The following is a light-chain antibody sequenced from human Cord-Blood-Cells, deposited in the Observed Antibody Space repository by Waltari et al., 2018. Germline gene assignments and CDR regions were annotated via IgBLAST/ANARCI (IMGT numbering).Light chain of an antibody. CDR1: SSDVGSYNL. J-gene: IGLJ3*02. CDR2: DGS. Sequence: QSALTQPASVSGSPGQSITIPCTGTSSDVGSYNLVSWYQQHPGKAPNLMIDDGSKRPSGVSNRFSGSKSGNTASQTISGLQAEDEADYYCCSYAGSSTLVFGGGTKLTVL. CDR3: CSYAGSSTLV. V-gene: IGLV2-23*01.